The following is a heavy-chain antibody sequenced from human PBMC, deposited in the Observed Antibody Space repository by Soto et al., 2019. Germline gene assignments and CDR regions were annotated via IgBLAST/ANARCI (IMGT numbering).Heavy chain of an antibody. V-gene: IGHV2-5*02. CDR3: AHRGYMYGNWDHGYFDY. D-gene: IGHD5-18*01. CDR2: IYWDDDK. J-gene: IGHJ4*02. CDR1: VGSISRGGYS. Sequence: LSLTCSGPVGSISRGGYSSCWIRKTPGKALEWLAVIYWDDDKRYNPSLKNRLTITKDTSKNQVVLIMADMDPVDTATYFCAHRGYMYGNWDHGYFDYWGQGTLVTVSS.